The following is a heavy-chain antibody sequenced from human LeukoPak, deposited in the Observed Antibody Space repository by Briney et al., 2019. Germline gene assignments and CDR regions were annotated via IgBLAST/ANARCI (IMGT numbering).Heavy chain of an antibody. D-gene: IGHD3-22*01. Sequence: ASVKVSCKASGYTFTSYAMHWVRQAPGQRLEWMGWSNVGCGNTKYSQEFQGRVTITRDTSASTAYMELSSLRSEDMAVYYCARAYNYYDSSGYYLGYLFDYWGQGTLVTVCS. J-gene: IGHJ4*02. CDR2: SNVGCGNT. V-gene: IGHV1-3*02. CDR1: GYTFTSYA. CDR3: ARAYNYYDSSGYYLGYLFDY.